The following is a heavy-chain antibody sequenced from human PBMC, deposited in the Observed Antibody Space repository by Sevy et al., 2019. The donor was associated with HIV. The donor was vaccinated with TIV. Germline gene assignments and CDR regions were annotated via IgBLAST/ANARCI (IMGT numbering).Heavy chain of an antibody. CDR2: ISWNSVSL. V-gene: IGHV3-9*01. J-gene: IGHJ6*02. CDR3: AKDNRPATMSNSSYYYYYGMDV. D-gene: IGHD6-6*01. Sequence: GGSLRLSCAASGFRFSDYAMHWVRQAPGKGLEWVSGISWNSVSLDYADSVKGRFTISRDNAKNSLYLQMNRLRSEDTALYYCAKDNRPATMSNSSYYYYYGMDVWGQGTTVTDSS. CDR1: GFRFSDYA.